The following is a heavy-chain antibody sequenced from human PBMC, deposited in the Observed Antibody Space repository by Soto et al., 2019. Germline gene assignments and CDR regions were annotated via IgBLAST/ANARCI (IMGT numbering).Heavy chain of an antibody. CDR2: IYSGGST. D-gene: IGHD6-13*01. CDR1: GFTVSSNY. Sequence: EVQLVESGGGLVQPGGSLRLSCAASGFTVSSNYMSWVRQAPGKGLEWVSVIYSGGSTYYADSVKGRLTISRDNSKNTLYLQMNSLRAEDRAVYYCARDSSSWYAGDYWGQGTLVTVSS. CDR3: ARDSSSWYAGDY. V-gene: IGHV3-66*01. J-gene: IGHJ4*02.